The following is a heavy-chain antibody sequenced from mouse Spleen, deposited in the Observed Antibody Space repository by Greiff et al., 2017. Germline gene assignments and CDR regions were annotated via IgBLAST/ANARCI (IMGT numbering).Heavy chain of an antibody. J-gene: IGHJ4*01. Sequence: QVQLQQPGAELVKPGASVKLSCKASGYTFTSYWMQWVKQRPGQGLEWIREIDPSDSYTNYNQKFKGKATLTVDTSSSTAYMQLSSLTSEDSAVYYCARAYRAMDYWGQGTSVTVSS. CDR1: GYTFTSYW. CDR3: ARAYRAMDY. CDR2: IDPSDSYT. V-gene: IGHV1-50*01. D-gene: IGHD2-10*01.